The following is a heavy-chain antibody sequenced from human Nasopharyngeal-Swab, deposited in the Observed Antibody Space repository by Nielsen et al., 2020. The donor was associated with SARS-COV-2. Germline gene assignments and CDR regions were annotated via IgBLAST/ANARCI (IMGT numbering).Heavy chain of an antibody. CDR2: INWNSDR. V-gene: IGHV3-9*01. CDR3: AKEINSFDYYYYTMDV. J-gene: IGHJ6*02. Sequence: SLKIPCAASGFTFDDYAMHWVRHAPGKGLEWVSSINWNSDRVYADSVRGRFTISRDNAKNSLYLQMNSLRPEDTALYYCAKEINSFDYYYYTMDVWGQGTTVTVSS. D-gene: IGHD3-3*02. CDR1: GFTFDDYA.